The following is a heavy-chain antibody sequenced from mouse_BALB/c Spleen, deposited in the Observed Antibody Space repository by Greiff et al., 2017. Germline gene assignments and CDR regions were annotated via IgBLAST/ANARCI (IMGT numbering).Heavy chain of an antibody. D-gene: IGHD2-4*01. J-gene: IGHJ4*01. CDR1: GFSLTSYG. Sequence: VKLMESGPGLVQPSQSLSITCTVSGFSLTSYGVHWVRQSPGKGLEWLGVIWSGGSTDYNAAFISRLSISKDNSKSQVFFKMTSLQANDTAIYYCASSLYYDYERDAMDYWGQGTSVTVSS. V-gene: IGHV2-2*02. CDR3: ASSLYYDYERDAMDY. CDR2: IWSGGST.